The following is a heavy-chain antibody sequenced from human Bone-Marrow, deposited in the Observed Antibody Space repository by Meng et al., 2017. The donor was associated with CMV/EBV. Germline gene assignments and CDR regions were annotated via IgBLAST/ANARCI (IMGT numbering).Heavy chain of an antibody. Sequence: GGSLRLSCAASGFTFSSYWMHWVRQAPGKGLVWVSRINSDGSSTSYADSVKGRFTISRDNAKSTLYLQMNSLRAEDTAVYYCARVSGYCSSTSCYPCFDYWGQGTLVTVSS. CDR3: ARVSGYCSSTSCYPCFDY. D-gene: IGHD2-2*01. CDR2: INSDGSST. CDR1: GFTFSSYW. J-gene: IGHJ4*02. V-gene: IGHV3-74*01.